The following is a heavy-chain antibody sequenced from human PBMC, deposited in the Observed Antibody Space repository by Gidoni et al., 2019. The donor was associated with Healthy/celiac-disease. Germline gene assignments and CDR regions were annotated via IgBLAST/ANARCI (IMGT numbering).Heavy chain of an antibody. Sequence: EVQLVEYGGGLVEPGGSLRLSCAASGFTFSSYWMSWVRQAPGKGLEWVANIKQDGSEKYYVDSVKGRFTISRDNAKNSLYLQMNSLRAEDTAVYYCARDIGLQLWLPDYFDYWGQGTLVTVSS. CDR3: ARDIGLQLWLPDYFDY. CDR1: GFTFSSYW. V-gene: IGHV3-7*04. CDR2: IKQDGSEK. D-gene: IGHD5-18*01. J-gene: IGHJ4*02.